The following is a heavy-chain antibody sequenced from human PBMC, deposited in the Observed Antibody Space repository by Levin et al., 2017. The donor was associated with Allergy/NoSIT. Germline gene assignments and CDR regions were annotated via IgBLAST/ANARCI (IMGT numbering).Heavy chain of an antibody. V-gene: IGHV4-61*01. CDR3: ARELDCSGGSCYSDYYYYYMDV. J-gene: IGHJ6*03. CDR1: GGSVSSGSYY. D-gene: IGHD2-15*01. Sequence: SETLSLTCTVSGGSVSSGSYYWSWIRQPPGKGLEWIGYIYYSGSTNYNPSLKSRVTISVDTSKNQFSLKLSSVTAADTAVYYCARELDCSGGSCYSDYYYYYMDVWGKGTTVTVSS. CDR2: IYYSGST.